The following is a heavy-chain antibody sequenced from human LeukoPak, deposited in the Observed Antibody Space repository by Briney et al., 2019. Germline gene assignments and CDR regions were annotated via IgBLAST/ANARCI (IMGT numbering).Heavy chain of an antibody. CDR1: GYTFTSYY. D-gene: IGHD6-6*01. Sequence: ASVKVSCKASGYTFTSYYMHWVRQAPGQVLEWMGIINPSGGSTSYAQKFRGRVTMTRDTSTSTVYMELSSLRSEDTAVYYCARVGRVAARGAPYYFDYWGQGTLVTVSS. V-gene: IGHV1-46*01. CDR3: ARVGRVAARGAPYYFDY. J-gene: IGHJ4*02. CDR2: INPSGGST.